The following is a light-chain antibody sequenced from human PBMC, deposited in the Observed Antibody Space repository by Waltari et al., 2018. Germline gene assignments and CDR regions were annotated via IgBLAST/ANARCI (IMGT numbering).Light chain of an antibody. CDR2: VNSDGSH. J-gene: IGLJ1*01. CDR3: QTWGTGILV. Sequence: QLVLTQPPSASASLGASVKLTCTLSSGHSSNAIPRHQQQPGKGPRYLMKVNSDGSHNKGDGIPDRFSGSSSGAERYLTISRLRSEDEADYYCQTWGTGILVFGTGTKVTVL. CDR1: SGHSSNA. V-gene: IGLV4-69*01.